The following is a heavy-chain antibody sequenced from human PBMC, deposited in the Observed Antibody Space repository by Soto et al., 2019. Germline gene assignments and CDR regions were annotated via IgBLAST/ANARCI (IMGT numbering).Heavy chain of an antibody. V-gene: IGHV4-59*01. D-gene: IGHD6-19*01. CDR1: GGSICRYY. J-gene: IGHJ6*02. Sequence: SETRSLTCSVSGGSICRYYWSWIRQPPGKGLEWIGYISDSGSTNYNPSLKSRVTTSLDTSKNQFSLKLNSVTAADTAVYYCARGPGISVGGVTFYYYGMDVWGQGTTVTVSS. CDR3: ARGPGISVGGVTFYYYGMDV. CDR2: ISDSGST.